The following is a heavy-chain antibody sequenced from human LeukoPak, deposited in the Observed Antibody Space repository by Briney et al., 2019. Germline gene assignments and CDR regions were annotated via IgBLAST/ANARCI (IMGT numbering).Heavy chain of an antibody. V-gene: IGHV3-21*01. CDR1: GFTFSSYN. CDR2: ISSSSSYI. CDR3: AREEAVAGRDAFDI. D-gene: IGHD6-19*01. Sequence: GGSLRLSCAASGFTFSSYNMNWVRQAPGKGLEWVSSISSSSSYIYSADSVKGRFTISRDNAKNSLYLQMNSLRAEDTAVYYCAREEAVAGRDAFDIWGQGTMVTVSS. J-gene: IGHJ3*02.